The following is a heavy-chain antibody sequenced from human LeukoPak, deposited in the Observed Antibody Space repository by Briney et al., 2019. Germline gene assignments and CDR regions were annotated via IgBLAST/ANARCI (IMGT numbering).Heavy chain of an antibody. D-gene: IGHD3-22*01. CDR3: ARDRAPYYYDSPWSPAFDI. J-gene: IGHJ3*02. V-gene: IGHV3-48*02. CDR1: GFTFSSYA. CDR2: ISSSSSTI. Sequence: GGSLRLSCAASGFTFSSYAMTWVRQAPGKGLEWVSYISSSSSTIYYADSVKGRFTISRDNAKNSLYLQMNSLRDEDTAVYYCARDRAPYYYDSPWSPAFDIWGQGTMVTVSS.